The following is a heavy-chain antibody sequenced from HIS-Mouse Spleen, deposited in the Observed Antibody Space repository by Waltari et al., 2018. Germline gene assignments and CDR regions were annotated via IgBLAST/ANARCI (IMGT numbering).Heavy chain of an antibody. Sequence: QLQLQESGPGLVKPSETLSLTCTVSGGSISSSSYYWGWIRQPPGKGLGWVGSNYYSGSTYSTPSLTSRVTISVDTSKYQFSLKLSSVTAADTAVYYCAREIPYSSSWYDWYFDLWGRGTLVTVSS. CDR3: AREIPYSSSWYDWYFDL. J-gene: IGHJ2*01. V-gene: IGHV4-39*07. CDR2: NYYSGST. D-gene: IGHD6-13*01. CDR1: GGSISSSSYY.